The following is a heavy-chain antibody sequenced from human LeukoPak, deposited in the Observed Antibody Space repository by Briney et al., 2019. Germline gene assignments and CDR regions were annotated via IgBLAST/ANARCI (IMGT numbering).Heavy chain of an antibody. Sequence: ASVKVSCKASGYTFAGYYMHWVRQAPGQGLEWMGWINPNSGGTNYAQKFQGRVTMTRDTSISTAYMELSSLRSEDTAVYYCARDYGGNSGYWGQGTLVTVSS. D-gene: IGHD4-23*01. CDR2: INPNSGGT. CDR1: GYTFAGYY. J-gene: IGHJ4*02. V-gene: IGHV1-2*02. CDR3: ARDYGGNSGY.